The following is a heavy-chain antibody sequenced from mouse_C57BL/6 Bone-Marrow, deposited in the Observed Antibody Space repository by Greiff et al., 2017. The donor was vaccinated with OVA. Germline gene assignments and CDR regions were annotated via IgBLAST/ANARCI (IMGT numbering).Heavy chain of an antibody. CDR3: ARAPYYSNYDWYFDV. J-gene: IGHJ1*03. D-gene: IGHD2-5*01. CDR2: INSDGGST. V-gene: IGHV5-2*01. CDR1: EYEFPSHD. Sequence: EVQRVESGGGLVQPGESLKLSCESNEYEFPSHDMSWVRKTPEKRLELVAAINSDGGSTYYPDTMERRFIISRDNTKKTLYLQMSSLRSEDTALYYCARAPYYSNYDWYFDVWGTGTTVTVSS.